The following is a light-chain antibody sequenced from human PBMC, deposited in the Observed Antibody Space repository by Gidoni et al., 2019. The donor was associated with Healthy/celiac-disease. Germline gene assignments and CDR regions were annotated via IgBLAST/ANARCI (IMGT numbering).Light chain of an antibody. CDR2: GAS. V-gene: IGKV3-20*01. Sequence: IVSTQSPGTLSLSPGARATLSCRASQNVSSSYLAWYQQKPGQAPRLLIYGASSRATGIPDRFSGSGSGTDFTLTISRLEPEDFAVYYCQQYGSSPPWTFGQGTKVEIK. CDR3: QQYGSSPPWT. CDR1: QNVSSSY. J-gene: IGKJ1*01.